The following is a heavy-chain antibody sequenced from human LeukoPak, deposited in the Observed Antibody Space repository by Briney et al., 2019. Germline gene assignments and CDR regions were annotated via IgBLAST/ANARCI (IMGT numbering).Heavy chain of an antibody. CDR1: GYTFTGYY. Sequence: GASVKVSCKASGYTFTGYYMHWVRQAPGQGLEWMGWINPNSGGTNYAQKFQGRVTMTRDTSISTAYMELSRLRSDDTAVYYCARDLEGDTRYSPPGAEWGQGTLVTVSS. CDR3: ARDLEGDTRYSPPGAE. J-gene: IGHJ4*02. CDR2: INPNSGGT. D-gene: IGHD3-3*01. V-gene: IGHV1-2*02.